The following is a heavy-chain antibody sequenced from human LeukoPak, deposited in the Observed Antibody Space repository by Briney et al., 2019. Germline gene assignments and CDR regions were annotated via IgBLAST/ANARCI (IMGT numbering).Heavy chain of an antibody. J-gene: IGHJ4*02. CDR1: GFTFSSYW. V-gene: IGHV3-74*01. D-gene: IGHD1-14*01. Sequence: GGSLRLSCAASGFTFSSYWMHWVRQVPGKGLVWVSRIDTDGSYTNYADSVKGRFTLSRDNAKNTLYLQMNSLRDEDTAVYYCARSYGTIVFDYWGQGTLVTVSS. CDR3: ARSYGTIVFDY. CDR2: IDTDGSYT.